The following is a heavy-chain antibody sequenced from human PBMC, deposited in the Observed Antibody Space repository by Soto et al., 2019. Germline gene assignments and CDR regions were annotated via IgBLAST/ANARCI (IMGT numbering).Heavy chain of an antibody. D-gene: IGHD3-9*01. V-gene: IGHV4-34*01. J-gene: IGHJ4*02. CDR3: ARGSPGILTGYYLYYFDY. Sequence: QVQLQQWGAGLLKPSETLSLTCAVYGGSFSDYYWSWIRQPPGKGLEWIGEIYHSGSTNYNPSLKSRVTIAVDASKNQFSLILSSVAAADTAVYYCARGSPGILTGYYLYYFDYRGQGNLVPVSS. CDR1: GGSFSDYY. CDR2: IYHSGST.